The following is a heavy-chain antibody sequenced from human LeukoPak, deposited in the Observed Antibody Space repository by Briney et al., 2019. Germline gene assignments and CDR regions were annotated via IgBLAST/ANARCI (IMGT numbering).Heavy chain of an antibody. J-gene: IGHJ2*01. CDR2: ISTSGST. V-gene: IGHV4-4*09. CDR3: ARHEEGSGWYRSYIDL. D-gene: IGHD6-19*01. Sequence: PSETLSLTCTVSGGSISSYYCSWTRQPPGKGLEWIGYISTSGSTDYSRSLKSRVTISVDTSKNQFSLKLSSVTAADTAVYYCARHEEGSGWYRSYIDLWGRGTLVTVSS. CDR1: GGSISSYY.